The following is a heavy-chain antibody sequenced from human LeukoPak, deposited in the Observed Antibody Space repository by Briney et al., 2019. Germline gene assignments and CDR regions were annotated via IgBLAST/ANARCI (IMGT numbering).Heavy chain of an antibody. V-gene: IGHV3-74*01. Sequence: GGSLRLSCVVSGFSVTNNYVSWVRQAPGKGLVWVSRINSDGSNTSYADSVKGRFTISRDNAKNTLYLQMNSLRAEDTAVYYCAREWGGLDYWGQGTLVTVSS. CDR3: AREWGGLDY. J-gene: IGHJ4*02. CDR1: GFSVTNNY. D-gene: IGHD3-16*01. CDR2: INSDGSNT.